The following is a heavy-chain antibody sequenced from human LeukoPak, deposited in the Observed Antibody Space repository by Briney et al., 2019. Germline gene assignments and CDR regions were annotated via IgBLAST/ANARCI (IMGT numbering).Heavy chain of an antibody. CDR1: GFTFSGYV. V-gene: IGHV3-21*01. Sequence: GGSLRLSCAASGFTFSGYVMTWVRQAPGKGLECVSSITFSSSHIYYADSVKGRFTISRDNTKDSLYLQMDSLRAEDTAVYYCARDRGYFYWGQGTLVTVSS. J-gene: IGHJ4*02. CDR2: ITFSSSHI. D-gene: IGHD5-18*01. CDR3: ARDRGYFY.